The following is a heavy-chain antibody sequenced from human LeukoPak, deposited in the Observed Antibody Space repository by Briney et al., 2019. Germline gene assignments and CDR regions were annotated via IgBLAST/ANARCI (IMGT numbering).Heavy chain of an antibody. V-gene: IGHV3-7*01. CDR2: IKQDGSEK. Sequence: PGGSLRLSCAASGFTVSSNYMSWVRQAPGKGLEGVANIKQDGSEKYYVDSVKGRFTISRDNAKNSLYLQMNSLRAEDRAVYYCARVGVSMVRGDNTYYMDVWGKGTTVTVSS. D-gene: IGHD3-10*01. CDR1: GFTVSSNY. J-gene: IGHJ6*03. CDR3: ARVGVSMVRGDNTYYMDV.